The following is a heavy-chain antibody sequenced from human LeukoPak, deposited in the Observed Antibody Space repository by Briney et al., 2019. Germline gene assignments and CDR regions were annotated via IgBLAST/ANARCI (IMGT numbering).Heavy chain of an antibody. CDR3: ASAPISKTNYFDY. CDR2: ISSSGSTI. CDR1: GFTFSDYY. D-gene: IGHD2-2*01. Sequence: GGSLRLPCAASGFTFSDYYMSWIRQAPGKGLEWVSYISSSGSTIYYADSVKGRFTISRDNAKNSLYLQMNSLRAEDTAVYYCASAPISKTNYFDYWGQGTLVTVSS. V-gene: IGHV3-11*01. J-gene: IGHJ4*02.